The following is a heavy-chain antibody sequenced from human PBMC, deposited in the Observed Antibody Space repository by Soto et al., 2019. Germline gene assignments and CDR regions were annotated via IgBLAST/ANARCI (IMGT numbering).Heavy chain of an antibody. Sequence: SETLSLTCTVSGDSLSTYYWSWIRQPAGERLEWVGRIHDTGRTNYNPSLKSRVTMSVDTSKNQFSLRVNSVTAADTAVYYCARESVSGTYRFDSWGQGTLVTVSS. CDR1: GDSLSTYY. V-gene: IGHV4-4*07. D-gene: IGHD3-16*02. CDR3: ARESVSGTYRFDS. J-gene: IGHJ4*02. CDR2: IHDTGRT.